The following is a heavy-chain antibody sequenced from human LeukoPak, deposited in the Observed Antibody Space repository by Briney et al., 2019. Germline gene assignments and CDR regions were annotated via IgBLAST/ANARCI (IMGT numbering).Heavy chain of an antibody. CDR3: ARRMVRGVYSY. CDR1: GGSISSYY. Sequence: SETLSLTCTVSGGSISSYYWSWIRQPPGKGLEWIGYIYYSGSTNYNPSLKSRVTISVDTSKNQFSLKLSSVTAADTAVYYCARRMVRGVYSYWGQGTLVTVSS. J-gene: IGHJ4*02. D-gene: IGHD3-10*01. CDR2: IYYSGST. V-gene: IGHV4-59*01.